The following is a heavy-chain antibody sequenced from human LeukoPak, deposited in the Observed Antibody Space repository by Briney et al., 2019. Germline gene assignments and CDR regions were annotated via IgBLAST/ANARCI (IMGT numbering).Heavy chain of an antibody. J-gene: IGHJ6*03. CDR3: ARGAAGGYYYYMDV. CDR1: GYTFTSYG. Sequence: ASVKVSCKASGYTFTSYGISWVRQAPGQGLEWMGWISAYNGNTNYAQKFQGRVTITADKSTSTAYMELSSLRSEDTAVYYCARGAAGGYYYYMDVWGKGTTVTVSS. V-gene: IGHV1-18*01. CDR2: ISAYNGNT. D-gene: IGHD3-16*01.